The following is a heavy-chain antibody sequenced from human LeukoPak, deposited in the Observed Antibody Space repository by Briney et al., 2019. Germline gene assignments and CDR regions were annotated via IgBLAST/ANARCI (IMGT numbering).Heavy chain of an antibody. CDR3: AKPHKPYQLLFRDAFDI. V-gene: IGHV3-23*01. CDR2: ISGSGGST. CDR1: GFTFSSYA. D-gene: IGHD2-2*01. J-gene: IGHJ3*02. Sequence: GGSLRLSCAASGFTFSSYAMSWVRQAPGKGLEWVSAISGSGGSTYYADSVKGRFTISRDNSKNTLYLQMNSLRAEDTAVYYCAKPHKPYQLLFRDAFDIWGQGTMVTVSS.